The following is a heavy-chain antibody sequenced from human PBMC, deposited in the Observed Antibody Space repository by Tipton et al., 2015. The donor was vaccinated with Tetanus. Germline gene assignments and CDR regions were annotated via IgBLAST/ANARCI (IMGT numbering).Heavy chain of an antibody. J-gene: IGHJ5*02. Sequence: QVQLVQSGAEVKKPGASVKVSCKASGYTFTSYYMHWVRQATGQGLEWMGIINPSGGSTSYAQKFQGRVTMTRDTSTSPVYMELSSLRSEDTAVYYCARGVTKWADGGYGLEGTFDPWGQGTLVTVSS. V-gene: IGHV1-46*01. CDR1: GYTFTSYY. CDR3: ARGVTKWADGGYGLEGTFDP. D-gene: IGHD5-12*01. CDR2: INPSGGST.